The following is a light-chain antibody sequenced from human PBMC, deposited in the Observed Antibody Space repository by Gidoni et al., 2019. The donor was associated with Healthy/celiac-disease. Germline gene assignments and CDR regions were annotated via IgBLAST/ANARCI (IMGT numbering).Light chain of an antibody. CDR2: DAS. V-gene: IGKV3-11*01. J-gene: IGKJ1*01. CDR1: PSVSSY. Sequence: IVFTQSPATLSLSPGERATHSCRASPSVSSYLAWYQQKPGQAPRLLIYDASNRATGIPARFSGSGSGTDITLTISSLEPEDVAVYYCQQRSNWPRWTFGQGTKVEIK. CDR3: QQRSNWPRWT.